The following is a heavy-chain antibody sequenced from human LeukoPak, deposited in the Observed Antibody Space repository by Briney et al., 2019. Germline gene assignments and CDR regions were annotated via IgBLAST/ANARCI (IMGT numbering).Heavy chain of an antibody. CDR1: GFTFSTYE. CDR3: AKGMATISY. V-gene: IGHV3-30*18. Sequence: PGGSLRLSCAASGFTFSTYEMNWVRQAPGKGLEWVALISYDGSNKYYTDSVKGRFTISRDNSKHTLYLQMNSLKTEDTAVYYCAKGMATISYWGQGTLVTVSS. CDR2: ISYDGSNK. J-gene: IGHJ4*02. D-gene: IGHD5-24*01.